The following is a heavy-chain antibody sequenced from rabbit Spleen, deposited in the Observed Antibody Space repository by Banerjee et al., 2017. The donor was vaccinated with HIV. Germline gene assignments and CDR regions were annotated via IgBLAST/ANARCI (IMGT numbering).Heavy chain of an antibody. J-gene: IGHJ6*01. CDR2: IDTGSSGFT. Sequence: QSLEESGGDLVKPGASLTLTCIASGVSFSGDSYMCWVRQAPGKGLEWIACIDTGSSGFTYFASWAKGRFTISKPSSTTVTLQMTSLTAADTATYFCARDTSSSFSSSGMDLWGQGPLVTVS. CDR1: GVSFSGDSY. V-gene: IGHV1S40*01. D-gene: IGHD1-1*01. CDR3: ARDTSSSFSSSGMDL.